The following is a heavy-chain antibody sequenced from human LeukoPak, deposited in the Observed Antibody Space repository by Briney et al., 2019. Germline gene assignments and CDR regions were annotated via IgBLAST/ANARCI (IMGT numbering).Heavy chain of an antibody. Sequence: GGSLRLSCAASGFTFSYYSMTWVRQAPGKGLEWVSYIDSSSATTYYADSVKGRFIISRDNAKNSLFLQINSLRAEDTAVYYCAGSTVWSGIFQYWGQGTLVTVSS. J-gene: IGHJ1*01. CDR2: IDSSSATT. CDR1: GFTFSYYS. CDR3: AGSTVWSGIFQY. D-gene: IGHD3-3*01. V-gene: IGHV3-48*01.